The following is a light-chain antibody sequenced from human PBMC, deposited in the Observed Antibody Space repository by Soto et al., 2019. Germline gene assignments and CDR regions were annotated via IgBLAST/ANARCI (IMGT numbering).Light chain of an antibody. CDR3: QQRINWAYS. Sequence: ETVLTQSPATLSLSPGERAILSCRASQSVSSNLAWYQQKPGQAPRLLIYDASNRATGIPARFSGSGSGTDSTLTISSLEPEDFAVYYCQQRINWAYSFGQGTKLEI. V-gene: IGKV3-11*01. CDR2: DAS. J-gene: IGKJ2*03. CDR1: QSVSSN.